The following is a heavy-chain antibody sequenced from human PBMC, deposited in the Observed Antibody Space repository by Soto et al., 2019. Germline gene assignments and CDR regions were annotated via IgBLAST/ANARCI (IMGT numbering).Heavy chain of an antibody. D-gene: IGHD1-20*01. CDR1: GFTFRTYG. J-gene: IGHJ6*02. V-gene: IGHV3-30*18. CDR3: AKGGNWNTNYGMDV. Sequence: QVQLVESGGGVGQPGKSLRLSWGGSGFTFRTYGMHWVRQAPGKGLEWVAVISFDGRNQYYTESVKGRFTISRDNSKNTLYLQMSRLTSADTAVYYCAKGGNWNTNYGMDVWGQGTTVIVSS. CDR2: ISFDGRNQ.